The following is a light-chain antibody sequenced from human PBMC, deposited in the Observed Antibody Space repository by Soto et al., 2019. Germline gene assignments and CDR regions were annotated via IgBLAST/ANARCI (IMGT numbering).Light chain of an antibody. CDR3: QQYNTWPPKYT. V-gene: IGKV3-15*01. CDR1: QSVNNN. Sequence: EIVMTQSPATLSVSPGERATLSCRASQSVNNNLAWYQQKPGQAPRLLIYGASTRATGIPARFSGSGSGTEFSLTISSLQSEDFAVYYCQQYNTWPPKYTFGQGTKLEI. J-gene: IGKJ2*01. CDR2: GAS.